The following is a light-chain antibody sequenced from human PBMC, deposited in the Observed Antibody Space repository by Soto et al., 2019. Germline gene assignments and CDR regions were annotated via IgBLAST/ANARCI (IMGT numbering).Light chain of an antibody. J-gene: IGKJ5*01. CDR3: QQRSNLIT. Sequence: EIVLTQSPATLSLSPWERATLSCRASETIRGLLAWYQQRPGQPPRLLIYDTSNRATGIPARFSGSGSGTDFTLTISRLEPEDFAVYYCQQRSNLITFGQGTRLEI. CDR2: DTS. V-gene: IGKV3-11*01. CDR1: ETIRGL.